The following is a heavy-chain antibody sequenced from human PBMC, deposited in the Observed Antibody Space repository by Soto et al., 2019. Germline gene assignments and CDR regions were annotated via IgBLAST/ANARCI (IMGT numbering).Heavy chain of an antibody. D-gene: IGHD3-16*01. Sequence: PSETLSLTCTVSGVSINNYYWTWVRQPPGKRLEWIGAIYYTGSTTYNPSLRSRVTFSVDTSKNQFSLSLTSVTAADTAVYFWAKVVFGGHLDYWGQGTLVTV. J-gene: IGHJ4*02. CDR3: AKVVFGGHLDY. CDR1: GVSINNYY. CDR2: IYYTGST. V-gene: IGHV4-59*01.